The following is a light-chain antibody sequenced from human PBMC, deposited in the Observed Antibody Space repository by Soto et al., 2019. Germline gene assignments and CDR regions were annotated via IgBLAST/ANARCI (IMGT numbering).Light chain of an antibody. Sequence: QSALTQPPSASGSPGQSVTISCTGTSSDVGAYNYVSWYQQHPGKAPKLIIYEVTKRPSGVPDRFSGSKSGNTASLTVSGLQAEDEAYYYCSSHAASRVFGGGTKLTVL. CDR3: SSHAASRV. J-gene: IGLJ3*02. V-gene: IGLV2-8*01. CDR2: EVT. CDR1: SSDVGAYNY.